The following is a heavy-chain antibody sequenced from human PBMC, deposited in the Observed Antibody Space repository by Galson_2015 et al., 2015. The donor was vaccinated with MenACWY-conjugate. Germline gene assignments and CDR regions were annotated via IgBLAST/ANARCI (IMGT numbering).Heavy chain of an antibody. J-gene: IGHJ6*02. D-gene: IGHD6-13*01. CDR1: GGTFSSYA. V-gene: IGHV1-69*13. CDR3: ARDKQQLVQTPSYYHGMDV. CDR2: IIPIFGTA. Sequence: SVKVSCKASGGTFSSYAISWVRQAPGQGLEWMGGIIPIFGTANYAQKFQGRVTITADESTSTAYMELSSLRSEDTAVYYCARDKQQLVQTPSYYHGMDVWGQGTTVTVSS.